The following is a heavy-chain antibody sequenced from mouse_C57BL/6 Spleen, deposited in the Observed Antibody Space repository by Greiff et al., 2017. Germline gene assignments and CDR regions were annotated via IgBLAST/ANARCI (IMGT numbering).Heavy chain of an antibody. D-gene: IGHD2-2*01. CDR1: GYTFTSYD. J-gene: IGHJ4*01. V-gene: IGHV1-85*01. Sequence: QVQLQQSGPELVKPGASVKLSCKASGYTFTSYDINWVKQRPGQGLEWMGWIYPRDGSTKYNEKFKGKATLTVDTSSSTAYMELHSLTSEDSAVYFCARSRGYDAGAYAMGYWGQGTSVTVSS. CDR3: ARSRGYDAGAYAMGY. CDR2: IYPRDGST.